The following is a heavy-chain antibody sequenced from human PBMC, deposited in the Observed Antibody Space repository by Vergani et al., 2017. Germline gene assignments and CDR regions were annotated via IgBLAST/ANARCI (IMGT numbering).Heavy chain of an antibody. V-gene: IGHV4-4*07. D-gene: IGHD7-27*01. CDR3: ATGAGPFDI. J-gene: IGHJ4*02. CDR2: LCPSGST. CDR1: GAPISYWC. Sequence: QVQMQESGPGLVKTSETLSLTCPASGAPISYWCWSWLRQPAGKGLEWIGRLCPSGSTNYKPSLKSRVTMSIDTSKNQFSLILTSVTAADTAVYYCATGAGPFDIWGQGTLVTVSS.